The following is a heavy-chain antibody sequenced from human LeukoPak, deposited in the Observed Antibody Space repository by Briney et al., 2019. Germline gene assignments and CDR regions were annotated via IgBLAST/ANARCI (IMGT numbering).Heavy chain of an antibody. CDR3: ARMDSGSYYDVDY. CDR2: VNPNSAGT. V-gene: IGHV1-2*02. D-gene: IGHD1-26*01. J-gene: IGHJ4*02. Sequence: ASVKVSCKASGYTFTAYYMHWVRQAPGQGLEWMGWVNPNSAGTNYAQKFQGRVTMTRDTSISTAYMELIRLRSDDTAVYCCARMDSGSYYDVDYWGQGTLVTVSS. CDR1: GYTFTAYY.